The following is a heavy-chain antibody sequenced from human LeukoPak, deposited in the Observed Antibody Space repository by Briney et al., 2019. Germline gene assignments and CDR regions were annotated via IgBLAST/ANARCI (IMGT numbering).Heavy chain of an antibody. CDR2: ISSSSSYI. J-gene: IGHJ5*02. Sequence: GGSLRLSCTASGFIFSNYGMNWVRQAPGKGLEWVSSISSSSSYIYYADSVKGRFTISRDNAKNSLYLQMNSLRAEDTAVYYCARDSGYGDYWFNPWGQGTLVTVSS. CDR1: GFIFSNYG. D-gene: IGHD5-12*01. CDR3: ARDSGYGDYWFNP. V-gene: IGHV3-21*01.